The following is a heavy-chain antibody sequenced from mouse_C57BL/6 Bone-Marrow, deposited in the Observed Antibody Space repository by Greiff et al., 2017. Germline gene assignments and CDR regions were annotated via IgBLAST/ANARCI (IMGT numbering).Heavy chain of an antibody. CDR2: SRNKANDYTT. Sequence: EVKLVESGGGLVQSGRSLRLSCATSGFTFSDFYMEWVRQAPGTGLEWIAASRNKANDYTTEYSASVKGRFIVSRDTSQSILYLQMNALRAEDTAIYYCARDYYGSSYDWYFDVWGTGTTVTVSS. CDR3: ARDYYGSSYDWYFDV. D-gene: IGHD1-1*01. J-gene: IGHJ1*03. V-gene: IGHV7-1*01. CDR1: GFTFSDFY.